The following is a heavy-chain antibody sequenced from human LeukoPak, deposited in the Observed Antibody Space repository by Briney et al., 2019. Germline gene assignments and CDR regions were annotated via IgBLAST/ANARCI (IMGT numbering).Heavy chain of an antibody. CDR3: ARERAVTLRAHYYGSGSYPY. Sequence: ASVKVSCKASGYTFTGYYMHWVRQAPGQGLEWMGWINPNSGGTNYAQKFQGRVTMTRDTSISTAYMELSRLRSDDTAVYYCARERAVTLRAHYYGSGSYPYWGQGALVTVSS. D-gene: IGHD3-10*01. V-gene: IGHV1-2*02. CDR1: GYTFTGYY. J-gene: IGHJ4*02. CDR2: INPNSGGT.